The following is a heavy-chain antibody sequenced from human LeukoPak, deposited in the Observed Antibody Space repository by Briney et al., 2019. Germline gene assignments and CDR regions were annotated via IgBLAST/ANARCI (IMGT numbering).Heavy chain of an antibody. Sequence: SVKVSCKASGGTFSSYTISWVRQAPGQGLEWMGGIIPIFGTANYAQKFQGRVTITADESTSTAYMELSSLRSEDTAVYYCARGPVDFWSGSPNLSDYFDYWGQGTLVTVSS. V-gene: IGHV1-69*01. CDR2: IIPIFGTA. J-gene: IGHJ4*02. CDR3: ARGPVDFWSGSPNLSDYFDY. D-gene: IGHD3-3*01. CDR1: GGTFSSYT.